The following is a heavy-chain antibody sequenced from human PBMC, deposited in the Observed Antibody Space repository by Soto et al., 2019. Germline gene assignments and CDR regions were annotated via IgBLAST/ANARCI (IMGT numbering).Heavy chain of an antibody. D-gene: IGHD6-19*01. CDR2: INPSGGST. CDR3: ARAPLGIGSGWPPYFDY. J-gene: IGHJ4*02. CDR1: GYTFTSSY. V-gene: IGHV1-46*01. Sequence: QVQLVQSGAEVKKPGASVKVSCKASGYTFTSSYMHWVRQAPGQGLEWMAIINPSGGSTSYAQKFQDRITMTRDTSTSTVYMGLSSLRSEDTAVYYCARAPLGIGSGWPPYFDYWGQGTLVTVST.